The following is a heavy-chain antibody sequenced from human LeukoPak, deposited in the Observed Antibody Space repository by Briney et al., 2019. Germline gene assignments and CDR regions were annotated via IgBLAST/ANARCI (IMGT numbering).Heavy chain of an antibody. V-gene: IGHV1-2*02. J-gene: IGHJ3*02. CDR3: ARRVTGTTSQAFDI. CDR2: ISPNSGAT. CDR1: GYTFTGYY. D-gene: IGHD1-20*01. Sequence: ASVRVSCKASGYTFTGYYIHWVRQAPGHGLEWMGWISPNSGATNFAQKFQGGVTMTRDTSISTTYMELSRLTSDDTAVYYCARRVTGTTSQAFDIWGQGTMITVSP.